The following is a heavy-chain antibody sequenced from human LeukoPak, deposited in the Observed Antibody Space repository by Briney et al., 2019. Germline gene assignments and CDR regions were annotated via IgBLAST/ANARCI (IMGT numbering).Heavy chain of an antibody. CDR1: GDSVSGISFY. D-gene: IGHD3-22*01. Sequence: PSETPSLTCTVSGDSVSGISFYWSWIRQPPGKGLQYIGYIQYSGSTNYNPSLKSRVTISVDTSKNQFSLKLSSVTAADTAVYYCARYYDRSGYWSTPHFDYWGQGTLVTVSS. J-gene: IGHJ4*02. CDR3: ARYYDRSGYWSTPHFDY. CDR2: IQYSGST. V-gene: IGHV4-61*01.